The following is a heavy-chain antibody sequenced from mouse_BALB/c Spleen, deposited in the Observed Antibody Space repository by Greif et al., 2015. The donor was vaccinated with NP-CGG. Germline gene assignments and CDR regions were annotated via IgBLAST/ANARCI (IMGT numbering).Heavy chain of an antibody. Sequence: EVMLVESGGGLVKLGGSLKLSCAASGFTFSSYYMSWVRQTPGKRLELVAAINSNGGSTYYPDTVKGRFTISRDNAKNSLYLQMSSLKSEDTALYYCARGGLRGAMDYWGQGTSVTVSS. D-gene: IGHD2-2*01. CDR3: ARGGLRGAMDY. J-gene: IGHJ4*01. V-gene: IGHV5-6-2*01. CDR2: INSNGGST. CDR1: GFTFSSYY.